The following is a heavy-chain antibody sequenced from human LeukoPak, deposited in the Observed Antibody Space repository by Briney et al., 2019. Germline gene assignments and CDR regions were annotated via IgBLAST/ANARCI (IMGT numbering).Heavy chain of an antibody. CDR2: IYSADTT. CDR3: AREDRWMGGFDY. J-gene: IGHJ4*02. V-gene: IGHV3-66*01. CDR1: GFTFSGNY. D-gene: IGHD2-15*01. Sequence: PGGSLRLSCAASGFTFSGNYMTWVRQAPGKGLEWVSIIYSADTTYYADSVRGRFTISRDNSKNTLYLQMNSLRAEDSAVYYCAREDRWMGGFDYWGQGTLVTVSS.